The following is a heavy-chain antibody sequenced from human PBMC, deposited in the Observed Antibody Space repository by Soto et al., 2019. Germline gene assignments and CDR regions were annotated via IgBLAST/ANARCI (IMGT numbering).Heavy chain of an antibody. J-gene: IGHJ3*02. CDR2: IWYDGSNK. CDR1: GFTFSSYG. V-gene: IGHV3-33*01. D-gene: IGHD3-10*01. Sequence: QVQLVESGGGVVQPGRSLRLSCAASGFTFSSYGMHWVRQAPGKGLEWVAVIWYDGSNKYYADSVKGRFTISRDNSKNTLYLQTNSLRAEDTAVYYCARDNPSKVRGVRAFDIWGQGTMVTVSS. CDR3: ARDNPSKVRGVRAFDI.